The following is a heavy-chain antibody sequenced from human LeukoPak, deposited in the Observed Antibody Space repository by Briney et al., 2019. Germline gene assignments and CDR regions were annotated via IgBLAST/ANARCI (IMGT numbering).Heavy chain of an antibody. J-gene: IGHJ4*02. CDR1: GYSFTSYW. V-gene: IGHV5-51*01. D-gene: IGHD1-26*01. Sequence: GESLKISCKGSGYSFTSYWIGWVRKIPGKGLEWLGIIYPGDSDTIYSPSFQGQVTISADKSISTAYLQWSSLKASDTAMYYCARHVDSGTYYFQYWGQGTLVTVSP. CDR2: IYPGDSDT. CDR3: ARHVDSGTYYFQY.